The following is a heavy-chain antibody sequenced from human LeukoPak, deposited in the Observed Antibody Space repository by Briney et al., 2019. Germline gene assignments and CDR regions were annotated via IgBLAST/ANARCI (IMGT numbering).Heavy chain of an antibody. CDR1: GFTFSSYS. J-gene: IGHJ5*02. CDR2: ISSSSSTI. V-gene: IGHV3-48*01. D-gene: IGHD3-10*01. CDR3: AREEFGYGSGSSNWFDP. Sequence: GGSLRLSCAASGFTFSSYSMNWVRQAPGKGLEWVSYISSSSSTIYYADSVKGRFTISRDNAKNSLYLQMNSLRAGDTAVYYCAREEFGYGSGSSNWFDPWGQGTLVTVSS.